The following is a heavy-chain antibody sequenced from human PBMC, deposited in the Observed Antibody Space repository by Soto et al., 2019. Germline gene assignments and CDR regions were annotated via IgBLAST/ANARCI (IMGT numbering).Heavy chain of an antibody. Sequence: EVQLEESGGGVVRPGGSLRLSCAASGCTFDDYGMSWVRQAPGKGLEWVSGINWNGGSTGYADSVKGRFTISRDNAKNSLYLQMNSLRAEDTALYHCARYYIGDYYYYYMDVWGKGTTVTVSS. J-gene: IGHJ6*03. D-gene: IGHD3-10*01. V-gene: IGHV3-20*01. CDR1: GCTFDDYG. CDR2: INWNGGST. CDR3: ARYYIGDYYYYYMDV.